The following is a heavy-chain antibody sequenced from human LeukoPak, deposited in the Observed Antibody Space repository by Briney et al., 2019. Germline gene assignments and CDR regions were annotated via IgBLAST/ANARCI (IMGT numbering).Heavy chain of an antibody. CDR2: IHYSGTT. CDR1: GGSISSSSYY. V-gene: IGHV4-39*01. CDR3: ASRPLGNNWFDP. J-gene: IGHJ5*02. Sequence: SETLSLTCTVSGGSISSSSYYWGWLRQPPGKGLEWIGSIHYSGTTYYNPSLKSRVTIFVDTSKNQFSLKLSSVTAADTAVYYCASRPLGNNWFDPWGQGTLVTVSS. D-gene: IGHD2/OR15-2a*01.